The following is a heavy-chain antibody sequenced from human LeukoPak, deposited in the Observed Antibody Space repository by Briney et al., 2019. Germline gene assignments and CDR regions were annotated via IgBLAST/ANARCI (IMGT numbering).Heavy chain of an antibody. CDR1: GYTFTGYY. D-gene: IGHD3-10*01. CDR3: ASDGWVRGVTTHFDY. Sequence: ASVKVSCKASGYTFTGYYMHWVRQAPGQGLEWMGWINPNSGGTNYAQKFQGRVTMTRDTSISTAYMELSRLRSDDTAVYYCASDGWVRGVTTHFDYWGQGTLVTVSS. J-gene: IGHJ4*02. V-gene: IGHV1-2*02. CDR2: INPNSGGT.